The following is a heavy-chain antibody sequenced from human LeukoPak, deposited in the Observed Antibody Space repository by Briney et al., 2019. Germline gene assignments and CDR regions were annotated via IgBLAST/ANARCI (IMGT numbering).Heavy chain of an antibody. D-gene: IGHD4-17*01. CDR2: ISSSGSTI. CDR1: GFTFSSYE. V-gene: IGHV3-48*03. J-gene: IGHJ4*02. CDR3: ARDPYGDYTTTYFDY. Sequence: GGSLRLSCAASGFTFSSYEMNWVRQAPGKGLEWVSYISSSGSTIYYADSVKGRFTISRDNAKNALYLEMNSLRVDDTAVYYCARDPYGDYTTTYFDYWGQGTLVTVSS.